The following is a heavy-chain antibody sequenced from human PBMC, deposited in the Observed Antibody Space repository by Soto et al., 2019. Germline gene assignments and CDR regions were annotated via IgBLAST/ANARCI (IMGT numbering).Heavy chain of an antibody. CDR3: AKGGETRRFDY. D-gene: IGHD3-16*01. J-gene: IGHJ4*02. V-gene: IGHV3-23*01. Sequence: GESLKISCAASGFTFSSYAMSWVRQAPGKGLDWVSAISGSGGSTHSADSVKGRFTISRDNSKNTLYLQMNSLRAEDTAVYYCAKGGETRRFDYWGQGTLVTVSS. CDR1: GFTFSSYA. CDR2: ISGSGGST.